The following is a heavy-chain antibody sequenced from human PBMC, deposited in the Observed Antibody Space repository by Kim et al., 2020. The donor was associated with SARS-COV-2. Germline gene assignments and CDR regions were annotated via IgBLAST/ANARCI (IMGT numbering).Heavy chain of an antibody. J-gene: IGHJ5*02. Sequence: GESLKISCKGSGYSFTSYWIGWVRQMPGKGLEWMGIIYPGDSDTRYSPSFQGQVTISADKSISTAYLQWSSLKASDTAMYYCARHQYRYGYFEPENWFDPWGQGTLVTVSS. V-gene: IGHV5-51*01. D-gene: IGHD5-18*01. CDR1: GYSFTSYW. CDR2: IYPGDSDT. CDR3: ARHQYRYGYFEPENWFDP.